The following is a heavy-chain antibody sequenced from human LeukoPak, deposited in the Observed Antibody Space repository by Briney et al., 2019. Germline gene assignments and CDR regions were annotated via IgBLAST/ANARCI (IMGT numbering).Heavy chain of an antibody. J-gene: IGHJ4*02. CDR2: ISGSGGNS. V-gene: IGHV3-23*01. CDR1: GFTFSNYA. Sequence: GGSLRLSCAASGFTFSNYAMSWVRQAPGKGLEWVSSISGSGGNSYYADSVKGRFTISRDNSKNTLHLQMNSLRAEDTAIYYCARDEGIAVAGSFDYWGQGTLVTVSS. CDR3: ARDEGIAVAGSFDY. D-gene: IGHD6-19*01.